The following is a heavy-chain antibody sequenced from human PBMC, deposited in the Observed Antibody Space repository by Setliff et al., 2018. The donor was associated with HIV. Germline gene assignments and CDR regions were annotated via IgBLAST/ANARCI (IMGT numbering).Heavy chain of an antibody. J-gene: IGHJ4*02. V-gene: IGHV4-39*01. CDR3: AGCGYSYGWSFDY. CDR1: GGSISSSSYY. D-gene: IGHD5-18*01. CDR2: IYYSGST. Sequence: SETLSLTCTVSGGSISSSSYYWGWIRQPPGKGLEWIGSIYYSGSTYYNPSLKSRVTISVDTSKNQFSLKLSSVTAADTAVYYCAGCGYSYGWSFDYWGQGTLVTVSS.